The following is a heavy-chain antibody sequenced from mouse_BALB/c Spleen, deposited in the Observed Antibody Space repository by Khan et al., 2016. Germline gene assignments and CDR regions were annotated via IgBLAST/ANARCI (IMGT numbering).Heavy chain of an antibody. Sequence: QIQLVQSGPELKKPGETVRISCKASGYTFTTAGMQWVQKMPGKGLKWIGWINTHSGVPKYAEDFKGRFAFSLETSASTAYLQISNLKNEDTATYFCAEGRHRRFYAMDDWGQGTSVTVSS. CDR3: AEGRHRRFYAMDD. D-gene: IGHD2-14*01. V-gene: IGHV9-4*02. CDR1: GYTFTTAG. J-gene: IGHJ4*01. CDR2: INTHSGVP.